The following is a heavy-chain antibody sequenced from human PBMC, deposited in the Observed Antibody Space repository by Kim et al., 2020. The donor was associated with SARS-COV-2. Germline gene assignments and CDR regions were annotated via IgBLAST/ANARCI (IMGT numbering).Heavy chain of an antibody. CDR2: ISGDGGST. D-gene: IGHD3-10*01. Sequence: GGSLRLSCAASGFTFDDYAMHWVRQAPGKGLEWVSLISGDGGSTYYADSVKGRFTISRDNSKNSLYLQMNSLRTEDTALYYCAKDISKITVVRGVIITWGLGDYYGMDVWGQGTTVTVSS. CDR3: AKDISKITVVRGVIITWGLGDYYGMDV. V-gene: IGHV3-43*02. J-gene: IGHJ6*02. CDR1: GFTFDDYA.